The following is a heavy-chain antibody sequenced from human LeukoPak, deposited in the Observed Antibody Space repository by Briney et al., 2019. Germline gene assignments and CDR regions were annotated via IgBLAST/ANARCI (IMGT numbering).Heavy chain of an antibody. CDR1: GFTFGSYW. CDR3: ARDQGYCSGATCFFWFES. Sequence: PGGSLGLSCAASGFTFGSYWMSWVRQAPGKGLEWVASIKQDGSEKYYVDSVKGRFTISRDNAKNSVYLQMNSLRAEDTAVYYCARDQGYCSGATCFFWFESWGQGTLVTVSS. D-gene: IGHD2-15*01. CDR2: IKQDGSEK. J-gene: IGHJ5*01. V-gene: IGHV3-7*05.